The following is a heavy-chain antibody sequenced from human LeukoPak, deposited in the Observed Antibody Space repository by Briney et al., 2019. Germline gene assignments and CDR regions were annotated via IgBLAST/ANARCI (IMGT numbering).Heavy chain of an antibody. J-gene: IGHJ4*02. Sequence: GGSLRLSCAASGFTFSSYGMHWVRQAPGKGLEWVAVISYDGSNKGYADSVKGRFTISRDNAKNSLYLQMNSLRDEDTAVYYCARDRGVTAAGYFDYWGQGTLVTVSS. CDR1: GFTFSSYG. CDR3: ARDRGVTAAGYFDY. V-gene: IGHV3-30*03. CDR2: ISYDGSNK. D-gene: IGHD6-13*01.